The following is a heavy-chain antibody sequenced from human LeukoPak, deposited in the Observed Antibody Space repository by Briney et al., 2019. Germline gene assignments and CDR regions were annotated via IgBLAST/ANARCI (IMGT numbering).Heavy chain of an antibody. V-gene: IGHV3-30*02. CDR2: IRYDGNNK. Sequence: PGGSLRLSCAASGFTFSSYGMLWVRQAPGKGLEWVAFIRYDGNNKLYADSMKGRFTISRDNSKNTLYLHINSLRAEDTAVYYCVKDNPLDYWGQGTLVIVSS. J-gene: IGHJ4*02. CDR3: VKDNPLDY. CDR1: GFTFSSYG. D-gene: IGHD1-14*01.